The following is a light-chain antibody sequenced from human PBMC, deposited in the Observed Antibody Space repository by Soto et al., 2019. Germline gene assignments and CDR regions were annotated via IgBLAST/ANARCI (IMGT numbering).Light chain of an antibody. V-gene: IGKV1-5*01. CDR2: DAS. CDR1: QSISSW. CDR3: QQYNSYPGLT. J-gene: IGKJ4*01. Sequence: DIQMTQSPSTLSASVGDRVTITCRASQSISSWLAWYQQKPGKAPKLLIYDASSLESGVPSRFSGSGSGPEFTLTISSLQPDDFATYYCQQYNSYPGLTFGGGTKVEIK.